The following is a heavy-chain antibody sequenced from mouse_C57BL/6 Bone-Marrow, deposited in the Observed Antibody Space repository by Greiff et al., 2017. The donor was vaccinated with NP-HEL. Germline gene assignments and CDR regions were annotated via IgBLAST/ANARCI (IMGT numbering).Heavy chain of an antibody. D-gene: IGHD2-4*01. J-gene: IGHJ3*01. CDR2: ISDGGSYT. Sequence: EVKLVESGGGLVKPGGSLKLSCAASGFTFSSYAVSWVRQTPEKRLEWVATISDGGSYTYYPDNVKGRFTISRDNAKNNLYLQMSHLKSEDTAMYYCARVIPWFAYWGQGTLVTVSA. CDR1: GFTFSSYA. CDR3: ARVIPWFAY. V-gene: IGHV5-4*03.